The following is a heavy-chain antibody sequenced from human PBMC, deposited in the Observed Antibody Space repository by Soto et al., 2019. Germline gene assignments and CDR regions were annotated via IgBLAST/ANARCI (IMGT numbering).Heavy chain of an antibody. J-gene: IGHJ6*02. V-gene: IGHV3-23*01. CDR3: AKCDGDYRYYYYGMDV. D-gene: IGHD4-17*01. Sequence: GGSLRLSCAASGFAFNIYAMSWVRQAPGRGLEWVASISGSGSSTYSADSVKGRFTISRDNSKIMVYLQMNNLRAEDTATYYCAKCDGDYRYYYYGMDVWGQGTTVTVSS. CDR2: ISGSGSST. CDR1: GFAFNIYA.